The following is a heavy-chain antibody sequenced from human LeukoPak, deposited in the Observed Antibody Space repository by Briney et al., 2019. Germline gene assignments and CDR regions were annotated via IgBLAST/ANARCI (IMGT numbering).Heavy chain of an antibody. J-gene: IGHJ4*02. V-gene: IGHV3-23*01. CDR2: ITDSGSST. CDR1: GLSFSTYA. D-gene: IGHD4-17*01. CDR3: ASTFYGDPPPY. Sequence: PGGSLRLSCAASGLSFSTYAMTWVRQAPGKGLEWGLAITDSGSSTYYADSVKGRFTISRANSKNSLYLQMNSLGAEDTAVYYCASTFYGDPPPYWGQGTLVTVSS.